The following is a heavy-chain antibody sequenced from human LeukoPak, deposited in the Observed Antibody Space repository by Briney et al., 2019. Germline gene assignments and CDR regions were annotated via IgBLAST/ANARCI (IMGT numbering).Heavy chain of an antibody. CDR3: ATSSMALAGTVDY. CDR2: ISSSSAYI. D-gene: IGHD6-19*01. Sequence: GGSLRLSCAASGFTFSSYIMNWVRQAPGKGPEWVSSISSSSAYIYYADSVKGRFTISRDNAKSSLFLQMNSLRDEDTAVYYCATSSMALAGTVDYWGQGTLVTVSS. J-gene: IGHJ4*02. CDR1: GFTFSSYI. V-gene: IGHV3-21*01.